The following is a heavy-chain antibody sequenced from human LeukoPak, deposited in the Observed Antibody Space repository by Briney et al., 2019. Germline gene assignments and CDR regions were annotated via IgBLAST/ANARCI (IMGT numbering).Heavy chain of an antibody. D-gene: IGHD6-19*01. CDR3: ARESIAVAGTVGY. Sequence: GASVKVSCKASGYTFSSYAIHWVRQAPGQGLEWMGGIIPVFGAPTYAQKFQGRVTMTRDTSTSTVYMELSSLRPEDTAVYYCARESIAVAGTVGYWGQGTLVTVSS. CDR1: GYTFSSYA. CDR2: IIPVFGAP. J-gene: IGHJ4*02. V-gene: IGHV1-3*01.